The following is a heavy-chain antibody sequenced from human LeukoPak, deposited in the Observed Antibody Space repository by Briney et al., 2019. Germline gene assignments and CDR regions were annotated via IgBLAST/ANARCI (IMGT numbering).Heavy chain of an antibody. CDR2: IYHSGST. V-gene: IGHV4-38-2*02. CDR1: GYSISSGYY. Sequence: ASETLSLTCTVSGYSISSGYYWGWIRPPPGKGLEWIGSIYHSGSTYYNPSLKSRVTISVDTSKNQFSLKLSSVTAADTAVYYCARDSRPFDYWGQGTLVTVSS. CDR3: ARDSRPFDY. J-gene: IGHJ4*02.